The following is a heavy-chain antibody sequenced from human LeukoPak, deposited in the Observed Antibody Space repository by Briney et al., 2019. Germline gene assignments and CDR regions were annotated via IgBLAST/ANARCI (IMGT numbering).Heavy chain of an antibody. V-gene: IGHV1-46*01. CDR3: ARSSGYYSSLFYMHV. J-gene: IGHJ6*03. CDR2: INPRCDPT. Sequence: ASVKASCKASGYTFTSYYMHLVPQAPGQGLELVGIINPRCDPTTYSQKFQGRVTMTSDMSTSTVYMELSSLRSEDTAVYYCARSSGYYSSLFYMHVWGKGTTVTVSS. D-gene: IGHD3-22*01. CDR1: GYTFTSYY.